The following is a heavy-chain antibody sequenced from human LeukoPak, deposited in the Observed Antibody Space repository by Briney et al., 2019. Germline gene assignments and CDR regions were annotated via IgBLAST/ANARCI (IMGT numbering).Heavy chain of an antibody. J-gene: IGHJ3*02. CDR2: IKEDGSEK. CDR3: ARDPSSDAFDI. CDR1: GFTLSNYW. Sequence: GGSLRLSCAGSGFTLSNYWMTWVRQAPGKGLEWVANIKEDGSEKYYVDSVKGRFTISRDNAKNSLYLQMNSLRAEDTAVYYCARDPSSDAFDIWGQGTMVTVSS. V-gene: IGHV3-7*05.